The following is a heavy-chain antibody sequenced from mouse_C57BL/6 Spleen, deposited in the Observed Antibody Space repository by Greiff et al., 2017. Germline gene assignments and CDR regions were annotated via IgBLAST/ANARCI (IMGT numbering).Heavy chain of an antibody. J-gene: IGHJ2*01. V-gene: IGHV1-55*01. D-gene: IGHD1-1*01. CDR3: ACYGSSFLIGY. CDR1: GYTFTSYW. CDR2: IYPGSGST. Sequence: QVQLQQPGAELVKPGASVKMSCKASGYTFTSYWITWVKQRPGQGLEWIGDIYPGSGSTNYNEKFKSKATLTVDTSSSTAYMRLSSLTSEDAAVCYCACYGSSFLIGYWGQGTTLTVSS.